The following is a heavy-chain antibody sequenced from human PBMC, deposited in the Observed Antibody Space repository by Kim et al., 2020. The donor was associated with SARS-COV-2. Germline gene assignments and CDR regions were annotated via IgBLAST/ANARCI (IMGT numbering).Heavy chain of an antibody. D-gene: IGHD6-13*01. CDR1: YAFTTFD. CDR2: MSPREGHT. CDR3: ALAAGPHAYSWFDP. J-gene: IGHJ5*02. Sequence: ASVKVSCKYAFTTFDINWVRQAAGQGLEWMGWMSPREGHTVHGRKFQDRHTMTRDTSTNTAYMTLRSLTSEDTAIYYCALAAGPHAYSWFDPWGQGSQVIVSS. V-gene: IGHV1-8*01.